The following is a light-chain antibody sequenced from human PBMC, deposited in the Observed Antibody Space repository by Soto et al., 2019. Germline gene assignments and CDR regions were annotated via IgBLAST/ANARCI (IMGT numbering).Light chain of an antibody. J-gene: IGKJ2*01. Sequence: EIVLTQSPGTLSLTPGERATLSCRASQSGSPNFCALYQQKGGQAPRRLIYAASSGATGIPGRFSGSGSGTDFTLTIIRLEQGESAVYYCQQSGSSPNTVGQATKLEIK. CDR3: QQSGSSPNT. V-gene: IGKV3-20*01. CDR1: QSGSPNF. CDR2: AAS.